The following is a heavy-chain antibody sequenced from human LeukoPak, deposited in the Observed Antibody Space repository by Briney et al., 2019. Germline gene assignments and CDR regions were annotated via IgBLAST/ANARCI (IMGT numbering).Heavy chain of an antibody. D-gene: IGHD3-22*01. CDR3: ARDIYYYDSSGYLDAFDI. CDR2: ISSSSSYI. CDR1: GFTFSSYS. V-gene: IGHV3-21*01. J-gene: IGHJ3*02. Sequence: LGGSLRLSCAASGFTFSSYSMNWVRQAPGKGREGVPSISSSSSYIYYADSVKGRFTISRDNAKNSLYLQMNSLRAEDTAVYYCARDIYYYDSSGYLDAFDIWGQGTMVTVSS.